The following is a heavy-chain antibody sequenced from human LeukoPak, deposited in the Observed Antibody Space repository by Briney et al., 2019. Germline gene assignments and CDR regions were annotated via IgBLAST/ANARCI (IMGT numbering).Heavy chain of an antibody. CDR2: ISYDGSNK. CDR1: GFTFSSYG. Sequence: PGGSLRLSCAASGFTFSSYGMHWVRQAPGKGLEWVAVISYDGSNKYYADSVKGRFTISRDNSKNTLYLQMNSLRAEDTAIYYCAKGVAAAAPDYWGQGTLVTVSS. J-gene: IGHJ4*02. V-gene: IGHV3-30*18. D-gene: IGHD6-13*01. CDR3: AKGVAAAAPDY.